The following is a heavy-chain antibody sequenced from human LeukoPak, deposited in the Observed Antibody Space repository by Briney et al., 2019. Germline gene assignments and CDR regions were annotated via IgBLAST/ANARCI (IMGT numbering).Heavy chain of an antibody. CDR2: IYYSGST. Sequence: SETLSLTCTVSGGSISSGGYYWSWIRQHPGKGLEWIGYIYYSGSTYYNPSLKSRVTISVDTSKNQFSLKLSSVTAADTAEYYCARRSGTEERGYFDYWGQGTLVTVSS. J-gene: IGHJ4*02. CDR1: GGSISSGGYY. CDR3: ARRSGTEERGYFDY. D-gene: IGHD1-1*01. V-gene: IGHV4-31*03.